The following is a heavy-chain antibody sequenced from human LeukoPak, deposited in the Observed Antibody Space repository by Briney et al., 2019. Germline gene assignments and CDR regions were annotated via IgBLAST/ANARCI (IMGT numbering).Heavy chain of an antibody. J-gene: IGHJ4*02. CDR1: GFTFSNYW. V-gene: IGHV3-7*01. CDR3: ARDCSSTNCYGNY. Sequence: PGGSLRLSCAASGFTFSNYWMSWVRQASGKGLEWVANIKQDGSEKNYVDSVKGRFTISRDNAKTSLFLQMNSLRAEDTAVYYCARDCSSTNCYGNYWGQGTLVTVSS. D-gene: IGHD2-2*01. CDR2: IKQDGSEK.